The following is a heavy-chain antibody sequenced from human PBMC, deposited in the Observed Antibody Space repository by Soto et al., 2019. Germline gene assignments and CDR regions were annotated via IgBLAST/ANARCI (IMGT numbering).Heavy chain of an antibody. J-gene: IGHJ5*02. CDR3: AGDTSYDFWSGYVGFDP. CDR1: GGSVSGGSHY. CDR2: IYYSGST. D-gene: IGHD3-3*01. Sequence: SETLSLTCTVSGGSVSGGSHYWSWIRQPPGKGLEWIGNIYYSGSTKYNPSLKSRVTISVDRSRNHFSLNLRSVTTADTALYYCAGDTSYDFWSGYVGFDPWGQGTLVTVSS. V-gene: IGHV4-61*03.